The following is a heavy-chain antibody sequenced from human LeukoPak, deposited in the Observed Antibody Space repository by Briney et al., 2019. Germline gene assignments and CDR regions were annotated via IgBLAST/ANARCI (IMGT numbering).Heavy chain of an antibody. Sequence: ASVKVSCKASGYTFTSYYMHWARQAPGQGLEWMGIINPSGGSTSYAQKFQGRVTMTRDTSTSTVYMELSSLRSEDTAVYYCARALITMIVESWGQGTLVTVSS. CDR3: ARALITMIVES. D-gene: IGHD3-22*01. V-gene: IGHV1-46*01. J-gene: IGHJ5*02. CDR2: INPSGGST. CDR1: GYTFTSYY.